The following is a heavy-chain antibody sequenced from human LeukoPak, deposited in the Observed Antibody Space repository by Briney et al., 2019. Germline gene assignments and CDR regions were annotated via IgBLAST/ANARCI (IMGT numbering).Heavy chain of an antibody. J-gene: IGHJ4*02. V-gene: IGHV3-21*01. Sequence: GGSLRLSCAATGFTFSSYSMNWVRQAPGKGLEWVSSISSSSSYIYYADSVKGRFTISRDNAKNSLYLQMNSLRAEDTAVYYCARAAPNYGGNSWFDYWGQGTLVTVSS. D-gene: IGHD4-23*01. CDR3: ARAAPNYGGNSWFDY. CDR2: ISSSSSYI. CDR1: GFTFSSYS.